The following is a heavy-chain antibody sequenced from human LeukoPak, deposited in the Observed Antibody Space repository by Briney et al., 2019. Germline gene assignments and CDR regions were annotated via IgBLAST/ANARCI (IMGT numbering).Heavy chain of an antibody. D-gene: IGHD3-3*01. J-gene: IGHJ4*02. Sequence: PGGSLRLSCAASGFTFSSYSMNWVRQAPGKGLEWVSSISSSSSYMYYADSVKGRFTISRDNAKNSLYLQMNSLRAEDTAAYYCARDSTYDFWSGYLYPPDYWGQGTLVTVSS. V-gene: IGHV3-21*01. CDR2: ISSSSSYM. CDR3: ARDSTYDFWSGYLYPPDY. CDR1: GFTFSSYS.